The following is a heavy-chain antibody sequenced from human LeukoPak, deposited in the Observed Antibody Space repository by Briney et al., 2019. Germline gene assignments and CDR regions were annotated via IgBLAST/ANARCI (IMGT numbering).Heavy chain of an antibody. CDR3: ARRAGSWSPDY. Sequence: GESLKISCKVSGYSFATYWIGWVRQMPGKGLEWMGIIYPDDSDTRYSPSFQGQVTISADKSISTAYLQWSSLKASDTAMYYCARRAGSWSPDYWGQGTLVTVSS. CDR1: GYSFATYW. V-gene: IGHV5-51*01. D-gene: IGHD6-13*01. J-gene: IGHJ4*02. CDR2: IYPDDSDT.